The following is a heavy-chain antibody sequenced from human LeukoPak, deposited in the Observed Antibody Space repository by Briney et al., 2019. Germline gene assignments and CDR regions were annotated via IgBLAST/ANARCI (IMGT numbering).Heavy chain of an antibody. D-gene: IGHD4-23*01. Sequence: PGGSLRLSCSVSGFTFSSYSMNWVREAPGKGLEGVSYIGSIGSTVYYADSVKGRFTISRDNAKHSLYLQINSLRDEATAAYYSARDTLLYGNSPDAFDIWGQGTMVTVSS. J-gene: IGHJ3*02. V-gene: IGHV3-48*02. CDR1: GFTFSSYS. CDR2: IGSIGSTV. CDR3: ARDTLLYGNSPDAFDI.